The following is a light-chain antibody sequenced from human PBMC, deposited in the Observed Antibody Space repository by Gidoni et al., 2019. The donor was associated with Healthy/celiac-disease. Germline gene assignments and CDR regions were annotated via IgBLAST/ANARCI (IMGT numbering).Light chain of an antibody. CDR2: GAS. CDR1: QSVSSN. V-gene: IGKV3-15*01. CDR3: QQYNNWPRWT. J-gene: IGKJ1*01. Sequence: EIVMTQSPATLSVSPGERATLSCRASQSVSSNLAWYQQKPGQAPRLLIYGASTRATGIPARFSVSGSGTEFTLTISSLKSEDFAVYYCQQYNNWPRWTFGQGTKVEIK.